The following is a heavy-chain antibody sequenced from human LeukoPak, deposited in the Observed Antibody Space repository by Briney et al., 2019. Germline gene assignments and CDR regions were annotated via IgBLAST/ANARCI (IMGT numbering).Heavy chain of an antibody. CDR1: GFTFSNYW. D-gene: IGHD2-2*01. CDR3: ASLTSTSPDDY. V-gene: IGHV3-74*01. Sequence: AGGSLRLSCEASGFTFSNYWMHWVRQAPGKGLVWVSRISSDGSSTRYADSVRGRFTISRDNAKNTVDLQMNSLRAEDTAVYYCASLTSTSPDDYWGQGTLVTVSS. CDR2: ISSDGSST. J-gene: IGHJ4*02.